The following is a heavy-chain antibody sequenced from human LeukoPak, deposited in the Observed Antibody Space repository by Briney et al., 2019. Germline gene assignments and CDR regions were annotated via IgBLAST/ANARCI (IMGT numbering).Heavy chain of an antibody. CDR1: GFTFSSYG. V-gene: IGHV3-33*01. Sequence: GRSLRLSCAASGFTFSSYGMHWVRQAPGKGLEWVAVIWYDGSNKYYADSVKGRFTISRDNSKNTLYLQMNSLRAEDTAVYYCARGSGSRRGFDYWGQGTLVTVSS. J-gene: IGHJ4*02. D-gene: IGHD3-10*01. CDR3: ARGSGSRRGFDY. CDR2: IWYDGSNK.